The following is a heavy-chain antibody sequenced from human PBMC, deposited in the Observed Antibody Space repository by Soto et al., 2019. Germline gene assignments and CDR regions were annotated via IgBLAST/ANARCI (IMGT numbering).Heavy chain of an antibody. CDR2: ITSDTKTI. CDR3: ARSVEGHFDY. V-gene: IGHV3-48*02. J-gene: IGHJ4*02. CDR1: GFKFSIYS. Sequence: EGQLVESGGALIQPGGSLRLSCAASGFKFSIYSMNWVRQAPGKGLEWSAYITSDTKTIKYADSVKGRFTISRDNAKNSVYLQMNSLSDEDTAVYYCARSVEGHFDYWGQGTVVTVSS. D-gene: IGHD6-19*01.